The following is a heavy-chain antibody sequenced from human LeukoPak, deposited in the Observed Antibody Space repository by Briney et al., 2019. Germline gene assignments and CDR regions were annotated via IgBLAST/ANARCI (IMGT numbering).Heavy chain of an antibody. D-gene: IGHD6-13*01. CDR1: GGSISSYY. CDR2: IYYSGST. J-gene: IGHJ4*02. Sequence: SETLSLTCTVSGGSISSYYWSWIRQPPGKGLEWIGYIYYSGSTYYNPSLKSRVTISVDTSKNQFSLKLSSVTAADTAVYYCARGSRYSSSPRFDYWGQGTLVTVSS. CDR3: ARGSRYSSSPRFDY. V-gene: IGHV4-30-4*01.